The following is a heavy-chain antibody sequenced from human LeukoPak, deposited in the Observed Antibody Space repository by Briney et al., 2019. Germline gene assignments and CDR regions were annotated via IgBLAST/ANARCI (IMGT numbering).Heavy chain of an antibody. CDR1: GFSFSNYW. CDR2: ISQDGSEK. J-gene: IGHJ4*02. Sequence: GGSLRLSCAASGFSFSNYWMSWVRQAPGKGLEWVAMISQDGSEKYYVDSVEGRFTISRDNAKNSLDLQMNSLRPEDTAVFYCARDGEIVGPPHFDYWGQGTLVTVSS. D-gene: IGHD1-26*01. CDR3: ARDGEIVGPPHFDY. V-gene: IGHV3-7*01.